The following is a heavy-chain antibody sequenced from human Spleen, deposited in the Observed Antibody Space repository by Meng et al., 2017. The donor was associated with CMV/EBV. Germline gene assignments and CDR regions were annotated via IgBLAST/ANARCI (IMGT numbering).Heavy chain of an antibody. Sequence: GESLKISCAASRFTFSSYSMYWVRQAPGKGLEWVAFISYHGSSKYYADSVKGRFTISRDNSKNTLYLQMNSLRDDDTAVYYCAKVCSGGEKTWIKLWFCLGYWGQGTLVTVSS. CDR2: ISYHGSSK. J-gene: IGHJ4*02. V-gene: IGHV3-30-3*01. CDR3: AKVCSGGEKTWIKLWFCLGY. CDR1: RFTFSSYS. D-gene: IGHD5-18*01.